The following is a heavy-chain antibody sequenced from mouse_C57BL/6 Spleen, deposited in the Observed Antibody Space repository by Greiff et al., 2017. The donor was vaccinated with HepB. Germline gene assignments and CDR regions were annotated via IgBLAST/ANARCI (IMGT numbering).Heavy chain of an antibody. CDR2: IYPRSGNT. CDR3: ARGRITEDY. Sequence: VQLQQSGAELARPGASVKLSCKASGYTFTSYGISWVKQRTGQGLEWIGEIYPRSGNTYYNEKFKGKATLTADKSSSTAYMELRSLTSGDSAVYFCARGRITEDYWGQGTTLTVSS. J-gene: IGHJ2*01. V-gene: IGHV1-81*01. D-gene: IGHD2-4*01. CDR1: GYTFTSYG.